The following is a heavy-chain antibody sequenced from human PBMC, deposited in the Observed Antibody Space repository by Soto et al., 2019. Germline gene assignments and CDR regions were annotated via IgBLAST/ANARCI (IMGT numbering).Heavy chain of an antibody. J-gene: IGHJ6*02. CDR2: IKQDGSEK. V-gene: IGHV3-7*01. Sequence: GSLRLSCAASGFTFSSYWMSWVRQAPGKGLEWVANIKQDGSEKYYVDSVKGRFTISRDNAKNSLYLQMNSLRAEDTAVYYCARDQITIFGVVIPDYYYGMDVWRQGTMVTVSS. CDR1: GFTFSSYW. CDR3: ARDQITIFGVVIPDYYYGMDV. D-gene: IGHD3-3*01.